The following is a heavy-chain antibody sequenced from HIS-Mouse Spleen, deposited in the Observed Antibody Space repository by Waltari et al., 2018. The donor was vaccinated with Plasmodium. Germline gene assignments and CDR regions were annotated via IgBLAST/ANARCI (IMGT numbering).Heavy chain of an antibody. CDR3: AILVQLEPPFDY. J-gene: IGHJ4*02. CDR1: GFTFSSYA. V-gene: IGHV3-23*01. CDR2: ISGSGGST. D-gene: IGHD1-1*01. Sequence: EVQLLESGGGLVQPGGSLRLSCAASGFTFSSYAMSWVREAPGKGLEWVSAISGSGGSTYYADSVKGRFTISRDNSKNTLYLQMNSLRAEDTAVYYCAILVQLEPPFDYWGQGTLVTVSS.